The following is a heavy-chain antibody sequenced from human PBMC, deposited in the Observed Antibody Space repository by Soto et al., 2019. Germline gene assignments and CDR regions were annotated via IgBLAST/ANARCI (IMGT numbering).Heavy chain of an antibody. CDR2: IYHIGST. CDR1: GAPINSDY. D-gene: IGHD5-12*01. V-gene: IGHV4-59*01. Sequence: PSETLSLTCTVSGAPINSDYWSWIRQSPGKGLEWIGYIYHIGSTDYNSSLKSRVTISIDKSKNQFSLNLKSDTAADTAVYFCARFPYKRGFNWFDPWGQGTQVTVSS. CDR3: ARFPYKRGFNWFDP. J-gene: IGHJ5*02.